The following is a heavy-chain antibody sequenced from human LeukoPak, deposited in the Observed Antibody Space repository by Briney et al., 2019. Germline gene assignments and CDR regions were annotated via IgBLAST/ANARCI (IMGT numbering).Heavy chain of an antibody. CDR1: GGTFTRYA. CDR3: AKDFTTYCSNGLDFDRNWFDP. CDR2: ITPNSGDT. V-gene: IGHV1-2*06. D-gene: IGHD2-8*01. J-gene: IGHJ5*02. Sequence: VKASCKASGGTFTRYATSWVRQAPGGGLEWMGRITPNSGDTNYAHTFQGRVTITRAPSISTAYMALSRLRSDDTAVYYGAKDFTTYCSNGLDFDRNWFDPWGQGTLVTVSS.